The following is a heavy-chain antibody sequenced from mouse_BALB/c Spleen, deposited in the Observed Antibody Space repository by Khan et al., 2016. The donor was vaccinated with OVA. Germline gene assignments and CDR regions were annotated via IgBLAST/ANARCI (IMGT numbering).Heavy chain of an antibody. CDR3: ASSVTITTVVATYFDY. V-gene: IGHV3-2*02. CDR2: ISYSGRT. Sequence: VQLQESGPGLVKPSQSLSLTCTVTGYSITSDYAWNWIRQFPGNKLEWMGYISYSGRTSYNPSLKSRISITRDTSKNQFFLQLNSVTTADTATYYCASSVTITTVVATYFDYWGQGTTLTVSS. CDR1: GYSITSDYA. J-gene: IGHJ2*01. D-gene: IGHD1-1*01.